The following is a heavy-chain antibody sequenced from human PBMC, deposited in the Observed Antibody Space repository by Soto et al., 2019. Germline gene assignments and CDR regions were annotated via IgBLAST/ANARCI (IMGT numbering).Heavy chain of an antibody. J-gene: IGHJ5*02. CDR1: GYTFTSYG. CDR2: ISAYNGNT. CDR3: AGGPYYDFWSGYYTRNWFDP. Sequence: QVQLVQSGAEVKKPGASVKVSCKASGYTFTSYGISWVRQSPGQGLEWMGWISAYNGNTNYAQKLQGRVTMTTDSSTSTAYMELRSLRSDDTAVYYCAGGPYYDFWSGYYTRNWFDPWGQGTLVTVSS. V-gene: IGHV1-18*01. D-gene: IGHD3-3*01.